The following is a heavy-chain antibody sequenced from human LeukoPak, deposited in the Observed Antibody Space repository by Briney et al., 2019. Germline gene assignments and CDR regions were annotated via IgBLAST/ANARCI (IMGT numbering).Heavy chain of an antibody. D-gene: IGHD3-16*01. J-gene: IGHJ4*02. CDR2: ITPILGIA. CDR1: GCTFSSYA. Sequence: ASVKVSCKAAGCTFSSYAISWVRQAPGQGRGGRGRITPILGIAHYAQKFQGRVTITAAKPTSPAYMELSSLRSEDTAVYYCARLEGEADYWGQGTLVTVSS. V-gene: IGHV1-69*10. CDR3: ARLEGEADY.